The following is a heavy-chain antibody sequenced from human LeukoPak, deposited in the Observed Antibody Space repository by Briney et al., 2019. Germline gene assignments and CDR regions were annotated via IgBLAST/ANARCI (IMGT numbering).Heavy chain of an antibody. Sequence: SETLSLTCAVYGGSFSGYYWSWIRQPPGKGLEWMGEINHSGSTNYNPSLKSRVTISVDTSKNQFSLKLSSVAAADTAVYYCARGVTPGWFGELLGYFDYWGQGTLVTVSS. CDR2: INHSGST. CDR3: ARGVTPGWFGELLGYFDY. V-gene: IGHV4-34*01. CDR1: GGSFSGYY. J-gene: IGHJ4*02. D-gene: IGHD3-10*01.